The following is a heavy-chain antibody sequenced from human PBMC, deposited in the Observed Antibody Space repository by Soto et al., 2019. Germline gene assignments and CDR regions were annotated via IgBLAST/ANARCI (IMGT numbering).Heavy chain of an antibody. CDR3: ARDSLVWGSYRQGVYYYGMDV. J-gene: IGHJ6*02. D-gene: IGHD3-16*02. V-gene: IGHV1-69*06. CDR2: IIPIFGTA. Sequence: SVKVSCKASGGTFSSYAISWVRQAPGQGLEWMGGIIPIFGTANYAQKFQGRVTITADKSTSTAYMELSSLRSEDTAVYYCARDSLVWGSYRQGVYYYGMDVWGQGTTVTVSS. CDR1: GGTFSSYA.